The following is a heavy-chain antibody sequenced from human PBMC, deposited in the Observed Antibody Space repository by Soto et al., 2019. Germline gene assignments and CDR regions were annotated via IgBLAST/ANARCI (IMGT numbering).Heavy chain of an antibody. D-gene: IGHD2-15*01. CDR1: GFTFSASA. Sequence: EVQLVESGGGLVQPGGSLALSCAASGFTFSASAMHWVRQASGKGLEWVGGIRSNGRTAYAASMQGRFTISRNDSKKTAYLQLNSLKPDATAVSYWARLDCRGGSCYPYYFEHVGQGALGTV. V-gene: IGHV3-73*02. CDR3: ARLDCRGGSCYPYYFEH. CDR2: IRSNGRT. J-gene: IGHJ4*02.